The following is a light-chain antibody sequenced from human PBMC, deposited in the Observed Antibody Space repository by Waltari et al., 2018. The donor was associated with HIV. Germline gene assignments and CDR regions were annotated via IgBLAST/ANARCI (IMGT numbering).Light chain of an antibody. CDR3: ATWDDSLRGVV. CDR2: SNN. J-gene: IGLJ2*01. V-gene: IGLV1-44*01. Sequence: QSVLTQPPSASGAPGQRVTIWCSGSRSNIGSNSVHWYQQLPGTAPKLLIYSNNERPSGVPDRFSGSKSGTSASLAISGLQSEDESQYYCATWDDSLRGVVFGGGTKLTVL. CDR1: RSNIGSNS.